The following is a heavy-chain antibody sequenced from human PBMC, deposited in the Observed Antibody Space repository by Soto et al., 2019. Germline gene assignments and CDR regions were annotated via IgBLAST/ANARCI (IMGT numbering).Heavy chain of an antibody. V-gene: IGHV4-59*12. D-gene: IGHD3-9*01. Sequence: SETKSLTYTVSNDSISNFYCSWFRQPPGKGLEWIGYIYYSGSTYYNPSLKSRVTISVDTSKNQFSLKLSSVTAADTAVYYCARDLTSYGLDVWGQGTTVTVSS. J-gene: IGHJ6*02. CDR1: NDSISNFY. CDR2: IYYSGST. CDR3: ARDLTSYGLDV.